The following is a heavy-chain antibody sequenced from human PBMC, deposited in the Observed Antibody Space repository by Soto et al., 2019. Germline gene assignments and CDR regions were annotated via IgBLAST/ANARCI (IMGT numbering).Heavy chain of an antibody. Sequence: QVQGVQSGAEVKKPGSSVKVSCKVSGGIFTNNAISWVRQAPGQGLEWLGGVIPLFDTAYYAQIFRGRLRISADGATTTAYMELSGLTAADTAVYFCATGGHNDGYNFYHGMDVCGQGTTVTVS. V-gene: IGHV1-69*01. D-gene: IGHD5-18*01. CDR3: ATGGHNDGYNFYHGMDV. J-gene: IGHJ6*02. CDR2: VIPLFDTA. CDR1: GGIFTNNA.